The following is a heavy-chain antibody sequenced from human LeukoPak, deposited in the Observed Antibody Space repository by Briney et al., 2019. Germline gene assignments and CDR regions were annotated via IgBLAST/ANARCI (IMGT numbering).Heavy chain of an antibody. CDR3: ARGIVLDFDY. CDR2: IYYSGST. J-gene: IGHJ4*02. V-gene: IGHV4-31*03. CDR1: GGSISSGGYY. D-gene: IGHD2-15*01. Sequence: PSETLSLTCTVSGGSISSGGYYWSWIRQHPGKGLEWIGYIYYSGSTYYNPSLKSRVTISVDTSKNQFSLRLSSVTAADTAVYYCARGIVLDFDYWGQGTLVTVSS.